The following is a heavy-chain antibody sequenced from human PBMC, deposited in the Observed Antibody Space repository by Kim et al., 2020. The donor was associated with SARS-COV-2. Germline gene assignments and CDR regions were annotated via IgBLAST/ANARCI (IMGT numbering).Heavy chain of an antibody. D-gene: IGHD3-22*01. Sequence: GRFTISRDNYKNTLYLQIKSLRAEDTAVYYCAKAYYYDSSGYLIQGYFDYWGQGTLVTVSS. CDR3: AKAYYYDSSGYLIQGYFDY. V-gene: IGHV3-23*01. J-gene: IGHJ4*02.